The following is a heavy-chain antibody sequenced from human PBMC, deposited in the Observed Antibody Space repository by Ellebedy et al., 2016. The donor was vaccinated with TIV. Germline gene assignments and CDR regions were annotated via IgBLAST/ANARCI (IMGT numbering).Heavy chain of an antibody. CDR1: GYTFTSYY. V-gene: IGHV1-46*04. Sequence: AASVTVSCKASGYTFTSYYMHWVRQAPGQGIEWMGIINPSGGSTSYAQKLQGRVTMTRDTSTSTVYMELSSLRSEDTAVYYCARSSNRYYYYGMDVWGQGTTVTVSS. CDR2: INPSGGST. D-gene: IGHD4-11*01. CDR3: ARSSNRYYYYGMDV. J-gene: IGHJ6*02.